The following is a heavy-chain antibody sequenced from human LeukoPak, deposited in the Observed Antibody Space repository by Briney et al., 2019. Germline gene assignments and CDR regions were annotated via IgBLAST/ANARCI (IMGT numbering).Heavy chain of an antibody. J-gene: IGHJ4*02. CDR2: IYYSGST. CDR1: GGSINSYY. V-gene: IGHV4-59*08. D-gene: IGHD3-3*01. CDR3: AISYYDFWSGYYEDLLDY. Sequence: SETLSLTCTVSGGSINSYYWSWIRQPPGKGLEWIGCIYYSGSTNYNPSLKSRVTISVDTSKNQFSLKLSSVTAADTAVYYCAISYYDFWSGYYEDLLDYWGQGTLVTVSS.